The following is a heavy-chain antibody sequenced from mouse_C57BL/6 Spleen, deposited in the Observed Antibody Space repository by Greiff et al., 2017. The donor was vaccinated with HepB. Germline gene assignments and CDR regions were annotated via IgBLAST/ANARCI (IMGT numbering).Heavy chain of an antibody. CDR1: GYAFSSSW. D-gene: IGHD1-1*01. Sequence: QVQLKESGPELVKPGASVKISCKASGYAFSSSWMNWVKQRPGKGLEWIGRIYPGDGDTNYNGKFKGKATLTADKSSSTAYKQLSSLTSEDSAVYFCARGPYYYGSSWDYWGQGTTLTVSS. V-gene: IGHV1-82*01. J-gene: IGHJ2*01. CDR3: ARGPYYYGSSWDY. CDR2: IYPGDGDT.